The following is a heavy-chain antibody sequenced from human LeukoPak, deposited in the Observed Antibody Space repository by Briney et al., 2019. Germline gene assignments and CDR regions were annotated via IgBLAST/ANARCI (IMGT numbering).Heavy chain of an antibody. CDR3: AREELVVAGYFDY. V-gene: IGHV1-46*01. Sequence: GASVKVSCKASGYTFTGYYMHWVRQAPGQGLEWMGWINPSGGSTSYAQKFQGRVTMTRDMSTSTVYMELSSLRSEDTAVYYCAREELVVAGYFDYWGQGTLVTVSS. D-gene: IGHD2-15*01. J-gene: IGHJ4*02. CDR1: GYTFTGYY. CDR2: INPSGGST.